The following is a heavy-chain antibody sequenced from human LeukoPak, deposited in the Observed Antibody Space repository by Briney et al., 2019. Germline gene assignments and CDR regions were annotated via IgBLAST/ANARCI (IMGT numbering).Heavy chain of an antibody. V-gene: IGHV3-33*03. Sequence: PGGSLRLSCAASGFTFINHGCHWIRQAPGKGLEWVALIGVDGSKKYYADSLKGRITISRDNSRNTLDLQMSSLRVEDTAVYYCVVVLVPAAVWQFDLWGRGTLVTVSS. J-gene: IGHJ2*01. CDR1: GFTFINHG. CDR3: VVVLVPAAVWQFDL. D-gene: IGHD2-2*01. CDR2: IGVDGSKK.